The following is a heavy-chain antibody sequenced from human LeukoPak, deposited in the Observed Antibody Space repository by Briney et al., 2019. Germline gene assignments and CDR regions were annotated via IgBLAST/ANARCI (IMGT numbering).Heavy chain of an antibody. CDR1: GFTFSSYW. Sequence: PGGSLRLSCAASGFTFSSYWMSWVRQAPGKGLEWVSAISGSGGSTYYADSVKGRFTISRDNSKNTLYLQMSSLRAEDTAIYYCAKDHYNWNYGFFDYWGQGILVTVSS. D-gene: IGHD1-7*01. CDR3: AKDHYNWNYGFFDY. J-gene: IGHJ4*02. CDR2: ISGSGGST. V-gene: IGHV3-23*01.